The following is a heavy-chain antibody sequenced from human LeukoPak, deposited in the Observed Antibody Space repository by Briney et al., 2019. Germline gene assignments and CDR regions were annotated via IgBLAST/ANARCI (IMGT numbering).Heavy chain of an antibody. J-gene: IGHJ3*02. CDR2: IYYSGST. D-gene: IGHD5-24*01. CDR1: GGSISSYY. Sequence: SETLSLTCTVSGGSISSYYWSWIRQPPGKGLEWMGYIYYSGSTNYNPSLKSRVTISVDTSKNQFSLKLSSVTAADTAVYYCARVGVEMATIAPPSGAFDIWGQGTMVTVSS. CDR3: ARVGVEMATIAPPSGAFDI. V-gene: IGHV4-59*01.